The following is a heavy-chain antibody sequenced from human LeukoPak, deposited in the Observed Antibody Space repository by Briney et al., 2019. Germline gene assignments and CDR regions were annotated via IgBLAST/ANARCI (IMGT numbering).Heavy chain of an antibody. V-gene: IGHV3-23*01. J-gene: IGHJ6*03. Sequence: GGSLRLSCAASGFTFSSYGMSWVRQAPGKGLEWVSAISATGGTTYYADSVKGRFTISRDNSKNTLYLQMNSLRAEDTAIYYCAKNGDRGAYCSGGSCYPYYYYYIDVWGKGTTVTISS. CDR2: ISATGGTT. CDR3: AKNGDRGAYCSGGSCYPYYYYYIDV. CDR1: GFTFSSYG. D-gene: IGHD2-15*01.